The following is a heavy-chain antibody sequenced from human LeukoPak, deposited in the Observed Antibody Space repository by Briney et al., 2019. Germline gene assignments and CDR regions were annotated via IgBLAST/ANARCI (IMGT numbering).Heavy chain of an antibody. Sequence: SETLSLTCTVSGGSVNTYYWSWIRQPPGKGLEWIGCIYNSGDTDYTPSLKSRVTISVDTSKNQFSLKLASVTAADTAVYYCARHSGSSDGAFDIWGQGTMVTVSS. CDR1: GGSVNTYY. CDR2: IYNSGDT. D-gene: IGHD6-13*01. CDR3: ARHSGSSDGAFDI. V-gene: IGHV4-59*08. J-gene: IGHJ3*02.